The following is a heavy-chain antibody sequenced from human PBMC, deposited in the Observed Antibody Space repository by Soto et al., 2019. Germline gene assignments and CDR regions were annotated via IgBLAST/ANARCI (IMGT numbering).Heavy chain of an antibody. CDR3: ARRYYDFWSGYFSTGVFDY. CDR1: GGSFSGYY. D-gene: IGHD3-3*01. J-gene: IGHJ4*02. Sequence: SETLSLTCAVYGGSFSGYYWSWIRQPPGKGLEWIGEINHSGSTNYNPSLKSRVTISVDKSKNQFSLKLSSVTAADTAVYYCARRYYDFWSGYFSTGVFDYWGQGTLVTVSS. V-gene: IGHV4-34*01. CDR2: INHSGST.